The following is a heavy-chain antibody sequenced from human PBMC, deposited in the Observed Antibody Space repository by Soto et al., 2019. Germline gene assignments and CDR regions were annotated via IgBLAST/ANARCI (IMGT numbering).Heavy chain of an antibody. CDR1: GGSINSYY. D-gene: IGHD3-22*01. CDR2: IYTTGST. V-gene: IGHV4-4*07. Sequence: ETLSLTCTVSGGSINSYYWSWIRQPAGKGLEWIGRIYTTGSTNYNPSLKSRVTISVDMSKNLFSLKRSIVTAADTAMYFCARKIRDYYDRSDYYSPFDYWGQATLVTVSS. J-gene: IGHJ4*02. CDR3: ARKIRDYYDRSDYYSPFDY.